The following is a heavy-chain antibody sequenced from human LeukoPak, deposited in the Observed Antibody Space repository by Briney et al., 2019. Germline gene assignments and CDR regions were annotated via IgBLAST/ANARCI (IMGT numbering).Heavy chain of an antibody. Sequence: GGSLRLSCAASGFTFSSYWMHWVRQAPGKGLVWVSRINSGGSTRSYADFVKGRFTISRDNAKNTLSLQMNSLRAEDTAVYYCVRGYSGSFLDSWGQGTLVTVSS. J-gene: IGHJ4*02. CDR1: GFTFSSYW. CDR3: VRGYSGSFLDS. D-gene: IGHD1-26*01. CDR2: INSGGSTR. V-gene: IGHV3-74*01.